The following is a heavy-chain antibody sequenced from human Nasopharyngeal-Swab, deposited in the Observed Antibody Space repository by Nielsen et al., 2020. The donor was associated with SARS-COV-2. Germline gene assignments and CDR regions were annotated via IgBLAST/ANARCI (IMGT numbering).Heavy chain of an antibody. D-gene: IGHD6-13*01. CDR2: IDPSDSYT. CDR3: ARRGGTAGSDAFDI. V-gene: IGHV5-10-1*01. J-gene: IGHJ3*02. Sequence: LEWMGRIDPSDSYTNYSPSFQGHVTISADKSISTAYLQWSSLKASDTAMYYCARRGGTAGSDAFDIWGQGTMVTVSS.